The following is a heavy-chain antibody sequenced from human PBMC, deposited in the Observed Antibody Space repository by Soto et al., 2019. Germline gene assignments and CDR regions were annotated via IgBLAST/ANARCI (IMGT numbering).Heavy chain of an antibody. Sequence: SVKVSCKASGGTFSSYAISWVREAPGQGLEWMGGIIPIFGTANYAQKFQGRVTITADKSTSTAYMELSSLRPEDTAVYYCARDYCSGGSCYVYYFDYWGQGTLVTVSS. CDR2: IIPIFGTA. CDR1: GGTFSSYA. D-gene: IGHD2-15*01. V-gene: IGHV1-69*06. CDR3: ARDYCSGGSCYVYYFDY. J-gene: IGHJ4*02.